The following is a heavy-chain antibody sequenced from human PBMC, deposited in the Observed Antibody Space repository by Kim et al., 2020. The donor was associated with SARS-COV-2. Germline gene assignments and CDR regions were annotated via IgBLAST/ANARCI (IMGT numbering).Heavy chain of an antibody. V-gene: IGHV3-23*01. Sequence: GGSLRLSCAASGFTFSSYAMSWVRQAPGKGLEWVSAISGSGGSTYYADSVKGRFTISRDNSKNTLYLQMNSLRAEDTAVYYCAKVGALYYFSPPPPTDYWGQGTLVTVSS. J-gene: IGHJ4*02. CDR2: ISGSGGST. CDR1: GFTFSSYA. CDR3: AKVGALYYFSPPPPTDY. D-gene: IGHD3-3*01.